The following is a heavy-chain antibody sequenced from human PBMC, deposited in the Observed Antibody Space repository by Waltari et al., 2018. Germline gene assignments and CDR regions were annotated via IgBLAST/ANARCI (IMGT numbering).Heavy chain of an antibody. Sequence: EILVVESGGGLVQPGGSLRLSCAASGFTFRSYSMTWVRQAPGKGLEWVSYISATSSSIYYADSVKGRFTISRDNAQNSLYLQMNSLRAEDTALYYCARLGVSHFDYWGQGTLVTVSS. V-gene: IGHV3-48*04. CDR1: GFTFRSYS. D-gene: IGHD1-26*01. J-gene: IGHJ4*02. CDR3: ARLGVSHFDY. CDR2: ISATSSSI.